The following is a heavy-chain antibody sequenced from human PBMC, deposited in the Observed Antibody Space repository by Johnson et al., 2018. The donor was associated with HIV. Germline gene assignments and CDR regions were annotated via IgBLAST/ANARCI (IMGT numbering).Heavy chain of an antibody. CDR2: ISYDGSNK. CDR1: GFSFSSYA. V-gene: IGHV3-30*14. J-gene: IGHJ3*02. Sequence: VQLVESGGGVVQPGRSLRLSCAASGFSFSSYAMHWVRQAPGKGLEWVAIISYDGSNKYYADSVKGRFTISRDNSKNTLYLQMNSLRAEDTAVYYCAGRRDSSGYYYVNAFDIWGQGTMVTVSS. CDR3: AGRRDSSGYYYVNAFDI. D-gene: IGHD3-22*01.